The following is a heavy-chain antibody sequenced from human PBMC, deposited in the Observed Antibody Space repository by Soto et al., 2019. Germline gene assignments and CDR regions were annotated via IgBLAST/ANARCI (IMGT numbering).Heavy chain of an antibody. J-gene: IGHJ5*02. D-gene: IGHD6-19*01. Sequence: QVQLVQSGAEVKKPGSSVKISCKASGGTFSSYTISRVRQAPGQGVEWMGRIIPILGIANYAQKFQGRVTITADKSTSTAYMELSSLRSEDTAVYYCARDRGIAVAGTRWFDPWGQGTLVTVSS. V-gene: IGHV1-69*08. CDR2: IIPILGIA. CDR1: GGTFSSYT. CDR3: ARDRGIAVAGTRWFDP.